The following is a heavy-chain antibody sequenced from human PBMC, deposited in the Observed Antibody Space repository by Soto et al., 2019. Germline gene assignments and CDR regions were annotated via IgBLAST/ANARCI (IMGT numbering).Heavy chain of an antibody. CDR1: GGSFSGCY. D-gene: IGHD4-17*01. CDR2: INHSGST. Sequence: SETLSLSCAVYGGSFSGCYWSWIRQPPGKGLEWIGEINHSGSTNYNPSLKSRVTISVDTSKNQFSLKLSSVTAADTAVYYCARGGGQYYGNYYGTDVGGQGTTVNVS. J-gene: IGHJ6*02. V-gene: IGHV4-34*01. CDR3: ARGGGQYYGNYYGTDV.